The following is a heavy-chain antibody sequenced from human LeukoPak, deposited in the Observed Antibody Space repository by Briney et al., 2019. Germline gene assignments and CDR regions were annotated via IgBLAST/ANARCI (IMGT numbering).Heavy chain of an antibody. J-gene: IGHJ5*02. Sequence: ASVKVSCKASGYTFTSYGISWVRQAPGQGLEWMGWISAYNGNTNYAQKLQGRVTMTTDTSTSTAYMELRSLRSDDTAVYYCARGSLSYYYGSGAYNWFDPWGQGTLVTVSS. CDR3: ARGSLSYYYGSGAYNWFDP. CDR1: GYTFTSYG. D-gene: IGHD3-10*01. V-gene: IGHV1-18*01. CDR2: ISAYNGNT.